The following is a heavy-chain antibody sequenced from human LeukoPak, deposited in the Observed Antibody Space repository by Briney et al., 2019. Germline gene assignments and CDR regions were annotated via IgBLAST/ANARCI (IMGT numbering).Heavy chain of an antibody. CDR3: AKGISSGWYYFDY. Sequence: GGSLRLSCAASGFTFSSYAMSWVRQAPGKGLEWVSAISGSGGSTYYADSVKGRFTTSRDNSKNTLYLQMNSLRAEDTAVYYCAKGISSGWYYFDYWGQGTLVTVSS. CDR2: ISGSGGST. CDR1: GFTFSSYA. V-gene: IGHV3-23*01. D-gene: IGHD6-19*01. J-gene: IGHJ4*02.